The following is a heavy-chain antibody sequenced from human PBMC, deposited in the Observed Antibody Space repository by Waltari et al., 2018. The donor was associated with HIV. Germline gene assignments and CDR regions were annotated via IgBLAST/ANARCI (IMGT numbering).Heavy chain of an antibody. V-gene: IGHV1-46*01. D-gene: IGHD4-4*01. CDR3: ARGATVSRQCFDY. Sequence: QVQLVQSGAEVKKTGASVKVSCKASGETCTRDYMHWVGQAPGQGLEWMGIINPSGGSTSYTQKFQGRVTMTRDTSTSTVYMELSSLRSEDTAVYYCARGATVSRQCFDYWGQGTLVTVSS. J-gene: IGHJ4*02. CDR1: GETCTRDY. CDR2: INPSGGST.